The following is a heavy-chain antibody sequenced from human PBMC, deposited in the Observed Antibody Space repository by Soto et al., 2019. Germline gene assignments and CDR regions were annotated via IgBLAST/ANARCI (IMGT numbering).Heavy chain of an antibody. V-gene: IGHV3-30*18. CDR3: ANADFDY. D-gene: IGHD3-3*01. CDR2: ISYDGSNK. CDR1: GXTFSSYG. Sequence: GSLRLSCAASGXTFSSYGMHWVRQAPGKGLELVAVISYDGSNKYYADSVNGLFTISRDNSKNKMYLKMNSPIAEDTAVYYCANADFDYWGQGTLGTVSS. J-gene: IGHJ4*02.